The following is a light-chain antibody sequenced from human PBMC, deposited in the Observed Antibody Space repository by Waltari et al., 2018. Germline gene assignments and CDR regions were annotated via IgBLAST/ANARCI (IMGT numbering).Light chain of an antibody. Sequence: DTVMTQSPDSLAVSLGERATINCKSSQSVLSSSNNKNYLAWYQQKPGQPPKLLIYWASTRESGVPDRFSGSGSGTDFTLTISSLQAEDVAVYYCQQYYSTPYTFGQGTKLEIK. J-gene: IGKJ2*01. V-gene: IGKV4-1*01. CDR2: WAS. CDR3: QQYYSTPYT. CDR1: QSVLSSSNNKNY.